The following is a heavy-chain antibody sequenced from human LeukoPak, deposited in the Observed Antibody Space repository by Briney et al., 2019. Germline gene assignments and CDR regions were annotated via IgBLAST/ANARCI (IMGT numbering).Heavy chain of an antibody. CDR1: GFTFSSYA. Sequence: GGSLRLSCAASGFTFSSYAMHWVRQAPGKGLEWVAVISYDGSNKYYADSVKGRFTISRDNSKNTLYLQMNSLRAEDTAVYYCARDRPSSRSGSFDYWGQGTLVTVSS. J-gene: IGHJ4*02. V-gene: IGHV3-30-3*01. D-gene: IGHD3-10*01. CDR3: ARDRPSSRSGSFDY. CDR2: ISYDGSNK.